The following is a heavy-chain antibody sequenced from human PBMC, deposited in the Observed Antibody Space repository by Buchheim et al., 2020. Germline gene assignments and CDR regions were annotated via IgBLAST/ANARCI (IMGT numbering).Heavy chain of an antibody. CDR2: IIPIFGTA. Sequence: QVQLAQSGAEVKKPGSSVNVSCKASGGTFGTYAITWVRQAPGQGLEWMGGIIPIFGTAKYAQKFQGRITIIVDKSTNTAYMELSSLRSEDTAVYYCARAYSSGYYWGYWGQGT. J-gene: IGHJ4*02. V-gene: IGHV1-69*06. CDR3: ARAYSSGYYWGY. D-gene: IGHD6-19*01. CDR1: GGTFGTYA.